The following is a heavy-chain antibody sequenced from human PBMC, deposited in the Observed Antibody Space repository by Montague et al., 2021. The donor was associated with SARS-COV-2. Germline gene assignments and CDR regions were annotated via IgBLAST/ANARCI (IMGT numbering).Heavy chain of an antibody. CDR3: AREFDY. CDR1: GGSISSYY. V-gene: IGHV4-59*13. J-gene: IGHJ4*02. CDR2: MYYSGST. Sequence: SETLSLTCTVSGGSISSYYWSWIRQPPGKGLEWIGYMYYSGSTNYNPSLKSRVTLSVDTSKNQFSLKLSSVTAADTAVDDCAREFDYWGQGTLVTVSS.